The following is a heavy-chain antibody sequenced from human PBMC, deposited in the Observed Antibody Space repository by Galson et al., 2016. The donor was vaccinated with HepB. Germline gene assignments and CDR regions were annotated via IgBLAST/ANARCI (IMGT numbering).Heavy chain of an antibody. J-gene: IGHJ6*02. Sequence: LRLSCAASGFAYDDYGMSWVRQAPGKGLEWVSTISWNSGTIDYADSVKGRFTISRDNAKNSLHLQMNSLRTEDTALYYCAKDRGNLNYYQSYGLDVWGQGTTVTVSS. V-gene: IGHV3-9*01. CDR1: GFAYDDYG. D-gene: IGHD2/OR15-2a*01. CDR2: ISWNSGTI. CDR3: AKDRGNLNYYQSYGLDV.